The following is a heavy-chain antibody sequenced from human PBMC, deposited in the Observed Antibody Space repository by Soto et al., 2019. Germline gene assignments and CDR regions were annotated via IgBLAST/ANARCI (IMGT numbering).Heavy chain of an antibody. CDR2: IRSKAYGGTT. Sequence: PGGSLRLSCTASGFTFGDYTMSWFRQAPGKGLERVGFIRSKAYGGTTEYAASVKGRFTISRDDSKSIAYLQMNSLKTEDTAVYYCTRPTGGYDSSGYYYGYFDYWGQGTLVTVSS. D-gene: IGHD3-22*01. CDR3: TRPTGGYDSSGYYYGYFDY. J-gene: IGHJ4*02. CDR1: GFTFGDYT. V-gene: IGHV3-49*03.